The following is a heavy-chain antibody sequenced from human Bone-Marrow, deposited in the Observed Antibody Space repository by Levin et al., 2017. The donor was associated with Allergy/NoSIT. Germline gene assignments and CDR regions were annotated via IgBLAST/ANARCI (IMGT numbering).Heavy chain of an antibody. CDR3: ARLSGSYLTDY. CDR2: IYYSGST. CDR1: GGSISSSSYY. D-gene: IGHD1-26*01. V-gene: IGHV4-39*01. J-gene: IGHJ4*02. Sequence: SQTLSLTCTVSGGSISSSSYYWGWIRQPPGKGLEWIGSIYYSGSTYYNPSLKSRVTISVDTSKNQFSLKLSSVTAADTAVYYCARLSGSYLTDYWGQGTLVTVSS.